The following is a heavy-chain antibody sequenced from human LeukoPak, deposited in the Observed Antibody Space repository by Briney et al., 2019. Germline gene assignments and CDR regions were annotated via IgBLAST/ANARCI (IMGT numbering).Heavy chain of an antibody. CDR3: ATPTIPYIQLWFRGPRWRFDY. V-gene: IGHV1-69*13. Sequence: ASVKVSCKASGGTFSSYAISWVRQAPGQGLEWMGAIIPIFGTANYAQKFQGRVTITADESTSTAYMELSSLRSEDTAVYYCATPTIPYIQLWFRGPRWRFDYWGQGTLVTVSS. CDR2: IIPIFGTA. J-gene: IGHJ4*02. CDR1: GGTFSSYA. D-gene: IGHD5-18*01.